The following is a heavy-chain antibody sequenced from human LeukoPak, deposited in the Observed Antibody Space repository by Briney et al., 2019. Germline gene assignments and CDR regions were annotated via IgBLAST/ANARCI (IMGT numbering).Heavy chain of an antibody. Sequence: ASVKVSCKASGGTFISYAISWVRQAPGQGLEWMGGIIPIFGTANYAQKFQGRVTITADESTSTAYMELSSLRSEDTAVYYCARSNSGSYYYYYGMDVWGQGTTVTVSS. CDR1: GGTFISYA. CDR2: IIPIFGTA. D-gene: IGHD1-26*01. CDR3: ARSNSGSYYYYYGMDV. V-gene: IGHV1-69*13. J-gene: IGHJ6*02.